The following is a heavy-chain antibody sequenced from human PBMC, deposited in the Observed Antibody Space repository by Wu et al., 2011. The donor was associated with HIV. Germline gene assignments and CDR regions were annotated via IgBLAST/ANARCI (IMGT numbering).Heavy chain of an antibody. D-gene: IGHD3-10*01. V-gene: IGHV1-18*01. Sequence: QVQLVQTGAEVKKPGASVKVSCKASGYTFTSKGISWVRQAPGQGLEWMGWISAYNGNTNYAQKLQGRVTMTTDTSTSTAYMELRNLRSDDTAVYYCARDISDYCGSGSTPYFDYWGQGTLVTVSS. CDR3: ARDISDYCGSGSTPYFDY. J-gene: IGHJ4*02. CDR1: GYTFTSKG. CDR2: ISAYNGNT.